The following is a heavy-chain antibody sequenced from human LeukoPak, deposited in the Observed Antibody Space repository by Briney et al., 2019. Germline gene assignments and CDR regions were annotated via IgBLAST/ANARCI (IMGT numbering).Heavy chain of an antibody. D-gene: IGHD3-22*01. CDR1: GYTFTSYD. J-gene: IGHJ4*02. CDR3: ARVAAYYYDSSQLGD. Sequence: ASVKVSCKASGYTFTSYDINWVRQATGQGLEWMGWINPNSGTTDYAQKVKGRVTMTRNNSRSTAYMQMNSLRAEDTAVYYCARVAAYYYDSSQLGDWGQGTLVTVSS. V-gene: IGHV1-8*01. CDR2: INPNSGTT.